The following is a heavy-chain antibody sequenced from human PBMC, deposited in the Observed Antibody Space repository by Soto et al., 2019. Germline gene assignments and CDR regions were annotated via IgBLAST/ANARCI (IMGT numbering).Heavy chain of an antibody. D-gene: IGHD3-22*01. CDR3: ARLYYYDTSGDEYFDY. V-gene: IGHV4-4*02. J-gene: IGHJ4*02. Sequence: PSETLSLTCTVSGGSISSYYWSWVRQPPGKGLEWIGEIYHSGSTNYNPSLKSRVTISVDKSKNQFSLKLSSVTAADTAVYYCARLYYYDTSGDEYFDYWGQGTLVTVSS. CDR2: IYHSGST. CDR1: GGSISSYY.